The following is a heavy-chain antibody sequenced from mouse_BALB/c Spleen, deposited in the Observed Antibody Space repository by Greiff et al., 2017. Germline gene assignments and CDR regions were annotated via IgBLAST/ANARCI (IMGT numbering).Heavy chain of an antibody. D-gene: IGHD1-1*01. CDR1: GYTFTSYW. Sequence: VQLQQSGAELARPGASVKLSCKASGYTFTSYWMQWVKQRPGQGLEWIGAIYPGDGDTRYTQKFKGKATLTADKSSSTAYMQLSSLASEDSAVYYCARGTTVVAYWYFDVWGAGTTVTVSS. V-gene: IGHV1-87*01. J-gene: IGHJ1*01. CDR2: IYPGDGDT. CDR3: ARGTTVVAYWYFDV.